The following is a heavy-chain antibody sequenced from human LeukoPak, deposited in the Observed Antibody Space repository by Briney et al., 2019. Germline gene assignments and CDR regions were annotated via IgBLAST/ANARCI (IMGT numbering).Heavy chain of an antibody. Sequence: GGSLRLSCAASGFTFSSFATSWVRQSPGKGLEWVSSISGSGGDTYYADSVKGRFTISRDNAKNSLYLQMNSLRAEDTAVYYCASVGGDYGMDVWGQGTTVTVSS. J-gene: IGHJ6*02. CDR3: ASVGGDYGMDV. CDR2: ISGSGGDT. D-gene: IGHD1-26*01. CDR1: GFTFSSFA. V-gene: IGHV3-23*01.